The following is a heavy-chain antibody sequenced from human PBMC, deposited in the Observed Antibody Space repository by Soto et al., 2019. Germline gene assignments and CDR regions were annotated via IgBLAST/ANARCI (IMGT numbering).Heavy chain of an antibody. V-gene: IGHV4-61*01. Sequence: PSETLSLTCTVSGGSVSSGSYYWSWIRQPPGKGLEWIGYIYYSGSTNYNPSLKSRVTISVDTSKNQFSLKLSSVTAADTAVYFCARDRRYSGYYGMDVWGQGTTVTVSS. CDR3: ARDRRYSGYYGMDV. J-gene: IGHJ6*02. D-gene: IGHD1-1*01. CDR2: IYYSGST. CDR1: GGSVSSGSYY.